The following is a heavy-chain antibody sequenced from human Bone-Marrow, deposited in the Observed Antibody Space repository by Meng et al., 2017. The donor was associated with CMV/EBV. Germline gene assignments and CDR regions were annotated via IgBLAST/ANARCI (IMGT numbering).Heavy chain of an antibody. CDR2: INHSGST. J-gene: IGHJ3*02. CDR3: ARHAGSSSSEAFDI. Sequence: SETLSLTCAVYGGSFSGYYWSWIRQPPGKGLEWIGEINHSGSTNYNPSLKSRVTISVDTSKNQFSLKLSSVTAADTAVYYCARHAGSSSSEAFDIWGQGTMVTVSS. V-gene: IGHV4-34*01. CDR1: GGSFSGYY. D-gene: IGHD6-6*01.